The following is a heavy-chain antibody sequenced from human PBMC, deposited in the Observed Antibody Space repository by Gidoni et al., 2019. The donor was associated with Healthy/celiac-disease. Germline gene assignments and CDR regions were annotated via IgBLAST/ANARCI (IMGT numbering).Heavy chain of an antibody. J-gene: IGHJ4*02. D-gene: IGHD4-17*01. Sequence: QLQLQESGPGLVKPSETLSLTCTVSGGSISSSSYYWGWIRQPPGTGLDWIGSIYYTGRTYYNPSLKSRVTISVDTSKNQFSLRLSSVTAADTAVYYCASGFTVTTYFDYWGQGTLVTVSS. CDR3: ASGFTVTTYFDY. V-gene: IGHV4-39*01. CDR1: GGSISSSSYY. CDR2: IYYTGRT.